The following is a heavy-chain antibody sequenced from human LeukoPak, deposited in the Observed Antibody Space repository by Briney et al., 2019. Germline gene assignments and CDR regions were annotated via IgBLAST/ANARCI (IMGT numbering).Heavy chain of an antibody. J-gene: IGHJ2*01. V-gene: IGHV1-18*01. CDR3: ARGSSPYNWYFDL. D-gene: IGHD4-11*01. Sequence: VASVKVSCKASGYRLRNHGISWVRQAPGQGLEWMGWIGADSGDTHGDTHYAEKLQGRVTMTTDTSTDTAYMDLRSLTSDDTAVYYCARGSSPYNWYFDLWGRGTLVTVSS. CDR2: IGADSGDTHGDT. CDR1: GYRLRNHG.